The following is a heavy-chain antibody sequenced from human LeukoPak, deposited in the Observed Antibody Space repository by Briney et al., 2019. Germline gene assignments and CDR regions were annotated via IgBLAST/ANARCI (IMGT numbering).Heavy chain of an antibody. J-gene: IGHJ1*01. V-gene: IGHV1-2*06. CDR2: INPTSGGT. CDR1: GYTFTGYY. D-gene: IGHD3-3*01. Sequence: ASVPVSCKASGYTFTGYYMHWVRQAPGQGLEWMGRINPTSGGTNYAKKFQGRVTMTRHTSISTAYMELSRLRSGDTAVYYCARDSPPYYDFWSGYYDAEYFQHWGQGTLVTVSS. CDR3: ARDSPPYYDFWSGYYDAEYFQH.